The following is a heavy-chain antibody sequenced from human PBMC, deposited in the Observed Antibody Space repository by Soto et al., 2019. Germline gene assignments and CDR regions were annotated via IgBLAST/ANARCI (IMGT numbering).Heavy chain of an antibody. CDR1: GFTFSSYA. CDR3: TSEDVATGLV. Sequence: GGSLRLSCAASGFTFSSYAMNWVRQAPGKGLEWVSTISGSGGSPYSADSVKGRFTISRDNSKNTLYLQMNSLTFEDTAIYYCTSEDVATGLVWGPGSLVTVS. D-gene: IGHD5-12*01. J-gene: IGHJ4*02. V-gene: IGHV3-23*01. CDR2: ISGSGGSP.